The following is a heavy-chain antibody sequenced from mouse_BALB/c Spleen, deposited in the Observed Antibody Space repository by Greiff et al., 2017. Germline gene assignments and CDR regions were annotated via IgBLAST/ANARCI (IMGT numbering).Heavy chain of an antibody. CDR2: ISSGGSYT. J-gene: IGHJ2*01. V-gene: IGHV5-9-3*01. Sequence: EVKLMESGGGLVKPGGSLKLSCAASGFTFSSYAMSWVRQTPEKRLEWVATISSGGSYTYYPDSVKGRFTISRDNAKNTLYLQMSSLRSEDTAMYYCARQDDGYCYFDYWGQGTTLTVSS. D-gene: IGHD2-3*01. CDR1: GFTFSSYA. CDR3: ARQDDGYCYFDY.